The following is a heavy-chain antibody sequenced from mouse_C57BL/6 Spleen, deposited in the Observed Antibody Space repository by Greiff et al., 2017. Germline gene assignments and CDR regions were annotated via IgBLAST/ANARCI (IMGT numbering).Heavy chain of an antibody. CDR3: ARSYYGSGYGFDY. CDR2: IDPSDSYT. J-gene: IGHJ2*01. D-gene: IGHD1-1*01. Sequence: QVQLQQPGAELVMPGASVKLSCKASGYTFTSYWMHWVKQRPGQGLEWIGEIDPSDSYTNYNQKFKGKSTLTVDKSSSTAYMQLSSLTSEDSAVYYCARSYYGSGYGFDYWGQGTTLTVSS. CDR1: GYTFTSYW. V-gene: IGHV1-69*01.